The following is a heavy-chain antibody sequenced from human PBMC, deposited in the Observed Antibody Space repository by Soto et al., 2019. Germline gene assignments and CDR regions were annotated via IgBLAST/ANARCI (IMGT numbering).Heavy chain of an antibody. J-gene: IGHJ2*01. CDR3: ARALVVITPRWYFDL. Sequence: QAQLVQSGAEVKKPGSSVKVSCKASAGTFSSYAISWVRQAPGQGLEWMGGIIPIFGTANYAQKFQGRVTITAYKSTSTAYMERSSLRSEDTAVYYCARALVVITPRWYFDLWGRGTLVAVSS. CDR1: AGTFSSYA. CDR2: IIPIFGTA. D-gene: IGHD3-22*01. V-gene: IGHV1-69*06.